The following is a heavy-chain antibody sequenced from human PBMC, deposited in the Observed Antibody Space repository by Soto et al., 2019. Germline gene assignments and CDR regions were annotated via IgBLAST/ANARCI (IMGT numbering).Heavy chain of an antibody. D-gene: IGHD4-17*01. Sequence: QVQLVESGGGVVQPGRSLRLSCAASGFTFSSYGMHWVRQAPGKGLEWVAVISYDGSNKYYADSVKGRFTISRDNSKNTLYLQMNSRRAEDTAVYYCAKDYGDYEVGGAFDIWGQGTMVTVSS. V-gene: IGHV3-30*18. J-gene: IGHJ3*02. CDR3: AKDYGDYEVGGAFDI. CDR1: GFTFSSYG. CDR2: ISYDGSNK.